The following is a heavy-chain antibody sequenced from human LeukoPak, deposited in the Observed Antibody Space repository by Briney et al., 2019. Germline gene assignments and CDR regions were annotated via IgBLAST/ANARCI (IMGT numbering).Heavy chain of an antibody. CDR2: INHSGST. D-gene: IGHD1-26*01. CDR3: AFWSGSYDS. V-gene: IGHV4-34*01. J-gene: IGHJ4*02. CDR1: GGSFSGYY. Sequence: SETLSLTCAAYGGSFSGYYWSWIRQPPGKGLEWIGEINHSGSTNYNPSLKSRVTISVDTSKNQFSLKLSSVTAADTAVYYCAFWSGSYDSWGQGTLVTVSS.